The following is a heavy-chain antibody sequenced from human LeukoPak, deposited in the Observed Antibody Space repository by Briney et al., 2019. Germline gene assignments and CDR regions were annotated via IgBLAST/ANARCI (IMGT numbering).Heavy chain of an antibody. V-gene: IGHV1-18*01. CDR1: GYTLTSYG. D-gene: IGHD2-15*01. Sequence: VASVKVSCKASGYTLTSYGISWVRQAPGQGLEWMGWISAYNGNTSYAQKLQGRVTMTTDTSTSTAYMELRSLRSDDTAVYYCARNEDIVVVVAGPFDYWGQGTLVTVSS. CDR3: ARNEDIVVVVAGPFDY. J-gene: IGHJ4*02. CDR2: ISAYNGNT.